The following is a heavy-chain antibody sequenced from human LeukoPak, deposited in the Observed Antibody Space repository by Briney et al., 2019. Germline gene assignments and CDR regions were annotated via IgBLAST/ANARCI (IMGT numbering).Heavy chain of an antibody. J-gene: IGHJ4*02. V-gene: IGHV3-33*01. D-gene: IGHD5-12*01. Sequence: PGRSLRLSCAASGFTFSSYGMHWVRQAPGKGLEWVAVIWYDGSNKYYAASVKGRFTISRDNSKNTLYLQMHSLRAEDTAVYYCARDGYAGSYLGYWGQGTLVTVSS. CDR2: IWYDGSNK. CDR3: ARDGYAGSYLGY. CDR1: GFTFSSYG.